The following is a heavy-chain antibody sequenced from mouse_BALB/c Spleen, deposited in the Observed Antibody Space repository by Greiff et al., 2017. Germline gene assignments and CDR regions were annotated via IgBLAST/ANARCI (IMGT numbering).Heavy chain of an antibody. Sequence: VHLVESGAELARPGASVKLSCKASGYTFTSYWMQWVKQRPGQGLEWIGAIYPGDGDTRYTQKFKGKATLTADKSSSTAYMQLSSLASEDSAVYYCAREAGDGYYWGQGTTLTVSS. CDR3: AREAGDGYY. D-gene: IGHD2-3*01. J-gene: IGHJ2*01. CDR2: IYPGDGDT. V-gene: IGHV1-87*01. CDR1: GYTFTSYW.